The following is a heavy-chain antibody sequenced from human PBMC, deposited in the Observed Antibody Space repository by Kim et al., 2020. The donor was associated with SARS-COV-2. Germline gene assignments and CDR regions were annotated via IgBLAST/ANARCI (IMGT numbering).Heavy chain of an antibody. CDR1: GFTFSSYS. J-gene: IGHJ4*02. V-gene: IGHV3-21*01. Sequence: GGSLRLSCAASGFTFSSYSMNWVRQAPGKGLEWVSSISSSSSYIYYADSVKGRFTISRDNAKNSLYLQMNSLRAEDTAVYYCARDTFWSGYYTTAVTPFDYWGQGTLVTVSS. CDR3: ARDTFWSGYYTTAVTPFDY. D-gene: IGHD3-3*01. CDR2: ISSSSSYI.